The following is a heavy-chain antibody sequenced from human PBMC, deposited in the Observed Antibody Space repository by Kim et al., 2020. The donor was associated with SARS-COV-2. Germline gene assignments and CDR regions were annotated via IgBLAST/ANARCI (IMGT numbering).Heavy chain of an antibody. CDR3: ARGAAAT. CDR2: SGRT. J-gene: IGHJ1*01. V-gene: IGHV4-31*02. Sequence: SGRTNHNPPPKSRVTISVEPSKNQFSLKLSSVTAADTAVYYCARGAAATWGQGTLVTVSS. D-gene: IGHD6-13*01.